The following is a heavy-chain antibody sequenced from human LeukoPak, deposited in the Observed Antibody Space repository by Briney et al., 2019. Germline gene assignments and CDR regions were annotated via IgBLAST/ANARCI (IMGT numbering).Heavy chain of an antibody. CDR2: ISSSSSYI. V-gene: IGHV3-21*01. Sequence: PGGSLRLSCAASGFTFRSYSMNWVRQAPGKGLEWVSSISSSSSYIYYADSVKGRFTISRDNAKNSLYLQMNSLRAEDTAVYYCAREITYSSSWYFLDYWGQGTLVTVSS. CDR3: AREITYSSSWYFLDY. J-gene: IGHJ4*02. D-gene: IGHD6-13*01. CDR1: GFTFRSYS.